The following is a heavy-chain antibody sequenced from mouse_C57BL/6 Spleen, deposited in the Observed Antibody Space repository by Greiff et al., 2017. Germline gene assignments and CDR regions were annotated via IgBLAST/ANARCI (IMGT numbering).Heavy chain of an antibody. D-gene: IGHD2-5*01. Sequence: QVQLQQPGAELVKPGASVKMSCKASGYTFTSYWITWVKQRPGQGLEWIGDIYPGSGSTNYNEKFKSKATLTVDTSSSTAYMQLSSLTSEDSAVYYCARSPPYRNHYAMDYWGQGASVTVSS. V-gene: IGHV1-55*01. CDR1: GYTFTSYW. CDR3: ARSPPYRNHYAMDY. CDR2: IYPGSGST. J-gene: IGHJ4*01.